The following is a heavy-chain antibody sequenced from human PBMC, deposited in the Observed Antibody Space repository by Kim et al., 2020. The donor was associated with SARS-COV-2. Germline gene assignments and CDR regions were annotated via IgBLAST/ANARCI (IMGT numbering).Heavy chain of an antibody. CDR2: INPNSGGT. Sequence: ASVKVSCKASGYTFTGYYMHWVRQAPGQGLEWMGRINPNSGGTNYAQKFQGRVTMTRDTSISTAYMELSRLRSDDTAVYYCARDGVYRGGSGSYPYYYYGMDVWGQGTTVTVSS. V-gene: IGHV1-2*06. CDR3: ARDGVYRGGSGSYPYYYYGMDV. J-gene: IGHJ6*02. CDR1: GYTFTGYY. D-gene: IGHD3-10*01.